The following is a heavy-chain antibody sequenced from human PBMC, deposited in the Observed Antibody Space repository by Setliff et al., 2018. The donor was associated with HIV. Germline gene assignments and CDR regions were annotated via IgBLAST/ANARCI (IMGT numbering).Heavy chain of an antibody. D-gene: IGHD3-10*01. V-gene: IGHV4-31*03. CDR3: ARDLSPYGSGDPYYYYGMDV. J-gene: IGHJ6*02. Sequence: PSETLSLTCSVFRGSLSSGGYYWSWIRQRPGKGLEWIGYIYHTGTTYYHPSLKSRVLISVDTSNNQFSLRLSSVTAADTAVYYCARDLSPYGSGDPYYYYGMDVWGQGTTVTVSS. CDR1: RGSLSSGGYY. CDR2: IYHTGTT.